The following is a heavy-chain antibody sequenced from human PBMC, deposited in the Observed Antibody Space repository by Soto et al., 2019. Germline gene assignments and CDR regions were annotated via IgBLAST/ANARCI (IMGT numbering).Heavy chain of an antibody. CDR3: AGTREIPYDHGMDV. CDR1: GGTLSSYA. CDR2: IIPIFGSA. Sequence: QVQLVQSGAEVKKPGSSVKVSCKAPGGTLSSYAINWVRQAPGQGLEWMGGIIPIFGSANYAPKCKGRVTISAVESTSTAYMEVSSLRSEDTAVYYCAGTREIPYDHGMDVWGQGTTVTVSS. J-gene: IGHJ6*02. D-gene: IGHD2-2*02. V-gene: IGHV1-69*01.